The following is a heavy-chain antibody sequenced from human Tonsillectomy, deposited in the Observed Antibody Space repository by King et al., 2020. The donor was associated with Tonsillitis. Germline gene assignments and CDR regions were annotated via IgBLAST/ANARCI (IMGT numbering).Heavy chain of an antibody. CDR1: GFTFSRYW. CDR3: ATEGGRSGSGY. Sequence: VQLVESGGGLVQPGGSLRLSCAVSGFTFSRYWMSWVRQAPGKGLEWVANIKEDGSDKHYVDSVKGRFTISRDNAKISLFLQMNSLGAEDTAVYYCATEGGRSGSGYWGQGTLVTVSS. D-gene: IGHD3-10*01. J-gene: IGHJ4*02. V-gene: IGHV3-7*01. CDR2: IKEDGSDK.